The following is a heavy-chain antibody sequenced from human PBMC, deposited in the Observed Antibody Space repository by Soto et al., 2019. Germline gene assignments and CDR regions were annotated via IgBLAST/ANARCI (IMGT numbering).Heavy chain of an antibody. D-gene: IGHD3-22*01. CDR3: ARSSYYDGSAKNQPFDS. CDR2: IIPIFGTA. Sequence: QVQLVQSGAEVKKPGSSVKVSCKASGGTFSSYAISWVRQAPGQGLEWMGGIIPIFGTANYAQKFQGRVTITADESTSTAYMELSSLRSEDTAVYYCARSSYYDGSAKNQPFDSWGQGTLVTVAA. V-gene: IGHV1-69*01. CDR1: GGTFSSYA. J-gene: IGHJ4*02.